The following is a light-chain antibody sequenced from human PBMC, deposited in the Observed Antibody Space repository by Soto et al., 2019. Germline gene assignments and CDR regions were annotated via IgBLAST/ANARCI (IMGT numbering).Light chain of an antibody. CDR1: QGISRS. CDR3: QQADTFPIA. V-gene: IGKV1D-12*01. CDR2: SAS. J-gene: IGKJ5*01. Sequence: DIQMTQSPSSVSASVGDRVTITCQASQGISRSLAWYQQKPGKAPKLLIYSASSLQSGVPSRFSGSGFGKDFTLTISSLQPEDFATYYCQQADTFPIASGQGTRLEI.